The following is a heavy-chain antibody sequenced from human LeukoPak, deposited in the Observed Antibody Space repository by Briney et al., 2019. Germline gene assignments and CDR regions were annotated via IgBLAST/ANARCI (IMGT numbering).Heavy chain of an antibody. Sequence: PGGSLRLSCAASGLTFSSYPMNWVRQAPGKGLEWLSYISSSGYTIYYADSVKGRFSISRDNAKNSLFLQMNSLRDEDTAVYYCARDPPRYCSDGSCYHDYWGQGTLVTVSS. CDR2: ISSSGYTI. CDR1: GLTFSSYP. V-gene: IGHV3-48*02. J-gene: IGHJ4*02. D-gene: IGHD2-15*01. CDR3: ARDPPRYCSDGSCYHDY.